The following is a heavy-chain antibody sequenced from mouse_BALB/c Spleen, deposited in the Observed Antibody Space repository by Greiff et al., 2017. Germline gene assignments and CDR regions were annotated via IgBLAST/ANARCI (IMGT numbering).Heavy chain of an antibody. V-gene: IGHV2-6-5*01. CDR1: GFSLTDYG. CDR2: IWGGGST. J-gene: IGHJ1*01. CDR3: AKHGDDLYWYFDV. Sequence: QVHVKQSGPGLVAPSQSLSITCTVSGFSLTDYGVSWIRQPPGKGLEWLGVIWGGGSTYYNSALKSRLSISKDNSKSQVFLKMNSLQTDDTAMYYCAKHGDDLYWYFDVWGAGTTVTVSS.